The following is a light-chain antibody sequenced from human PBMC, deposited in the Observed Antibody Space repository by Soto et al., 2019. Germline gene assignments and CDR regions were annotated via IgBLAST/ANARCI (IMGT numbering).Light chain of an antibody. J-gene: IGKJ2*02. CDR3: QHSGT. Sequence: DIQMTQSPSTLSASVGDRVTITCRASQSISSWLAWYQQKPGKAPKLLIYDASSLESGVPSRFSGSGSGTEFTLTISRLQPDDFATYYCQHSGTFGQGTKLEIK. V-gene: IGKV1-5*01. CDR2: DAS. CDR1: QSISSW.